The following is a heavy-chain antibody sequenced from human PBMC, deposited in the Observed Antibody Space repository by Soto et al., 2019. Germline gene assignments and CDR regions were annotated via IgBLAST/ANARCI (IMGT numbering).Heavy chain of an antibody. D-gene: IGHD6-6*01. J-gene: IGHJ4*02. CDR1: GGSISSGAYY. CDR3: ASGDTSSPSVCFDY. Sequence: LSLTCTVSGGSISSGAYYWSFIRQHPGKGLEWIGHIYYSGNTYYNPSLTSRLTISVDTSKNQFSLKLSAVTAADTAVYYCASGDTSSPSVCFDYWGPGTMVTVFS. CDR2: IYYSGNT. V-gene: IGHV4-31*03.